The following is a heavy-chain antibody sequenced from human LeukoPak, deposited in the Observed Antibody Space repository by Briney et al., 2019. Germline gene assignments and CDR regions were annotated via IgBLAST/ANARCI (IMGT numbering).Heavy chain of an antibody. V-gene: IGHV3-11*04. CDR3: ARDYYDFWSGSSAVDY. CDR1: GFTFSDYY. D-gene: IGHD3-3*01. J-gene: IGHJ4*02. CDR2: ISSSGSTI. Sequence: GGSLRLSCAASGFTFSDYYMSWLRQAPGKGLEWVSYISSSGSTIYYADSVKGRFTISRDNAKNSLYLQMNSLRAEDTAVYYCARDYYDFWSGSSAVDYWGQGTLVTVSS.